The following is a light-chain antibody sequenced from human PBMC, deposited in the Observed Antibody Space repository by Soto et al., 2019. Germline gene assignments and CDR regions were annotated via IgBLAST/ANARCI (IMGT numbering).Light chain of an antibody. CDR2: DVS. Sequence: QSALTQPASVSGSPGQSITISCTGTSSDVGDYNYVSWYQLHPGKAPKLMIYDVSNRPSGVSNRFSGSKSGNTASLTISGLQAEDEADYYCSSYTSSSTLLYVFGTGTKLTVL. J-gene: IGLJ1*01. CDR3: SSYTSSSTLLYV. V-gene: IGLV2-14*03. CDR1: SSDVGDYNY.